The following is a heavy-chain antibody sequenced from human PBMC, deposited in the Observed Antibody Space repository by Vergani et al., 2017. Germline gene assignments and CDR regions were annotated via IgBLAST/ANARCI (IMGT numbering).Heavy chain of an antibody. J-gene: IGHJ6*03. CDR1: GGSLSSYY. CDR3: ASSGLLTLYYYMDV. D-gene: IGHD4/OR15-4a*01. V-gene: IGHV4-59*01. Sequence: QVQLQESGPGLVKPSETLSLTCTVSGGSLSSYYWSWIRQPPGKGLEWIGYIYYSGSTNYNPSLKSRVTISVDTSKNQFSLKLSSVTAADTAVYYCASSGLLTLYYYMDVWGKGTTVTVSS. CDR2: IYYSGST.